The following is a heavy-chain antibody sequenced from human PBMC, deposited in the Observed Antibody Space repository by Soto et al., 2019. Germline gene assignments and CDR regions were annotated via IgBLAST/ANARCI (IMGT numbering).Heavy chain of an antibody. D-gene: IGHD1-26*01. CDR2: INPNSGDT. V-gene: IGHV1-2*02. CDR1: GYTFTGYY. CDR3: AKGGAIVAAGTRVYLYNAMDV. Sequence: ASVKVSCKASGYTFTGYYVHWVRQAPGQGLEWMGWINPNSGDTYLAQRFQGRVTMSRDTSIGTAYMELRGLTSDDTAEYYCAKGGAIVAAGTRVYLYNAMDVWGQGTTVTVSS. J-gene: IGHJ6*02.